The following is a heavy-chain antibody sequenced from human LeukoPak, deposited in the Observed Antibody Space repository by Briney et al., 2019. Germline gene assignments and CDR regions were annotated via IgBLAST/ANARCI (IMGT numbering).Heavy chain of an antibody. CDR3: AKSHLPNSYSGTYYCDY. Sequence: GGSLRLSCAASGFTFSSYGMHWVRQAPAKGLEWLAFIRYDETKTFYGDSVKGRFTISRDNSKNTLYLQMNSLRTEDTAVYYCAKSHLPNSYSGTYYCDYWGQGTQVTVSS. CDR2: IRYDETKT. J-gene: IGHJ4*02. V-gene: IGHV3-30*02. CDR1: GFTFSSYG. D-gene: IGHD1-26*01.